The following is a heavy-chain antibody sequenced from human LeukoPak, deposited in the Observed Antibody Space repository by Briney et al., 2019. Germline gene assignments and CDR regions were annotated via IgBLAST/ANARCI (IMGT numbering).Heavy chain of an antibody. CDR2: IWYDGSNK. Sequence: GRSLRLSCAASGFSFSDYAMHWVRQAPGKGLEWVAIIWYDGSNKDYADSVKGRFTISRDNSKNTLYLQMNSLRAEDTAVYFCAKDRDPSGYNTYFDYGGQGTLVTVSS. D-gene: IGHD5-24*01. CDR1: GFSFSDYA. V-gene: IGHV3-33*06. CDR3: AKDRDPSGYNTYFDY. J-gene: IGHJ4*02.